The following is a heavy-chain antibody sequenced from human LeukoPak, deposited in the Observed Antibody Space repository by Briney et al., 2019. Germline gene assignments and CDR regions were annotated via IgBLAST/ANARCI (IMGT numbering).Heavy chain of an antibody. CDR1: GYTLTELS. J-gene: IGHJ6*03. V-gene: IGHV1-24*01. CDR3: ARTSSSWYYYYYYMDV. Sequence: ASVKVSCKVSGYTLTELSMHWVRQAPGKGLEWMGGFDPEDGETIYAQKFQGRVTMTEDTSTDTAYMELSSLRSEDTAVYYCARTSSSWYYYYYYMDVWGKGTTVTVSS. CDR2: FDPEDGET. D-gene: IGHD6-13*01.